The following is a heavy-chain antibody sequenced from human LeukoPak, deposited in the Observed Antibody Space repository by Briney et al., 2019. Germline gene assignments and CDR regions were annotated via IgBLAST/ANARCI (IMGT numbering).Heavy chain of an antibody. V-gene: IGHV1-18*01. CDR1: GYTFTSYG. CDR3: ATITIFGVAIPGQVDY. Sequence: ASVKVSCKASGYTFTSYGISWVRQAPGQGLEWMGWISAYNGNTNYAQKLQGRVTMTTDTSTSTAYMELRSLRSDDTAVYYCATITIFGVAIPGQVDYWGQGTLVTVSS. CDR2: ISAYNGNT. J-gene: IGHJ4*02. D-gene: IGHD3-3*01.